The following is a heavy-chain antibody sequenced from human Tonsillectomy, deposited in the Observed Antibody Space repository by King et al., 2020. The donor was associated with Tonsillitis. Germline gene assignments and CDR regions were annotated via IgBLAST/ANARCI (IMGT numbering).Heavy chain of an antibody. CDR2: INNGGRDT. CDR1: GFTLNSYW. Sequence: VQLVESGGGLVQPGGSLRLSCAASGFTLNSYWMHWVRQVPGKGLLWVSRINNGGRDTRYADSMKGRFTISRDNAKNTLYLQMNSLRAEDTAVYYCAREIGIDYYYMDVWGKGTTVTVSS. CDR3: AREIGIDYYYMDV. D-gene: IGHD2-21*01. V-gene: IGHV3-74*01. J-gene: IGHJ6*03.